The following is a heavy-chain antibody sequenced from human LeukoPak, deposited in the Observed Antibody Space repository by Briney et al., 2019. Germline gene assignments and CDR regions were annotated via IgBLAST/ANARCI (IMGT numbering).Heavy chain of an antibody. CDR1: GYTFTTYG. V-gene: IGHV1-18*01. CDR2: ISAYNGNT. CDR3: ASGSAVAGAYYFDY. J-gene: IGHJ4*02. Sequence: GASVKVSCKASGYTFTTYGISWVRQAPGQGLEWMGWISAYNGNTNYAQKLQGRVTMTTDTSTSTAYMELRSLRSDDTAVYYCASGSAVAGAYYFDYWGQGTLVIFSS. D-gene: IGHD6-19*01.